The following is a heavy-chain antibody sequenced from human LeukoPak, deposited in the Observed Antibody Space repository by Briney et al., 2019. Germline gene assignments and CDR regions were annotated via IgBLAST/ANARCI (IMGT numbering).Heavy chain of an antibody. CDR3: AAGRIIPISGEDY. J-gene: IGHJ4*02. V-gene: IGHV1-18*01. D-gene: IGHD2-15*01. CDR2: ISAYNGNT. Sequence: GASVKVSCKASGYTFTSYCLHWVRQAPGQGLEWMGGISAYNGNTSYAQKLQGRVTMTTDTSTSTVYMELRSLRSDDTAVYYCAAGRIIPISGEDYWGQGTLVTVSS. CDR1: GYTFTSYC.